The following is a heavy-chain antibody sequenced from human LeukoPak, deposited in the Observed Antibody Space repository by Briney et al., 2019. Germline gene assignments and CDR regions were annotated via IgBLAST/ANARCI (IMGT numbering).Heavy chain of an antibody. D-gene: IGHD5-18*01. Sequence: PSETLSLTCTVSGGPISGYYWSWIRQPAGKGLEWIGRIYTSGSTNYNPSLKSRVTISVDKSKNQFSLKLSSVTAADTAVYYCARGGYSYGLRFDYWGQGTLVTVSS. J-gene: IGHJ4*02. CDR2: IYTSGST. V-gene: IGHV4-4*07. CDR1: GGPISGYY. CDR3: ARGGYSYGLRFDY.